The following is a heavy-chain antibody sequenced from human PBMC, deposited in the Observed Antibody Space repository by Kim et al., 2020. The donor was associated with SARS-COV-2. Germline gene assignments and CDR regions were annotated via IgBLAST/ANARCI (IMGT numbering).Heavy chain of an antibody. CDR2: ISSSSSYI. V-gene: IGHV3-21*01. D-gene: IGHD4-17*01. CDR1: GFTFSSYS. J-gene: IGHJ4*02. Sequence: GGSLRLSCAASGFTFSSYSMNWVRQAPGKGLEWVSSISSSSSYIYYADSVKGRFTISRDNAKNSLYLQMNSLRAEDTAVYYCARGVTTVVTGVFDYWGQGTLVTVSS. CDR3: ARGVTTVVTGVFDY.